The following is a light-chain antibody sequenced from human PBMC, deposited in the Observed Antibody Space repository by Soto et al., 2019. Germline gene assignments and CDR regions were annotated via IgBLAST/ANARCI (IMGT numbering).Light chain of an antibody. CDR3: TSYTISRTYV. Sequence: QSVLTQPASVSGSPGQSITVSCTGTSNDVGAYNYVSWYQLHPGTAPKLMIYDVSNRPSRVSNRFSGSKSGNTASLTISGLQAEDEADYYCTSYTISRTYVFGTGTKVTVL. V-gene: IGLV2-14*03. CDR2: DVS. J-gene: IGLJ1*01. CDR1: SNDVGAYNY.